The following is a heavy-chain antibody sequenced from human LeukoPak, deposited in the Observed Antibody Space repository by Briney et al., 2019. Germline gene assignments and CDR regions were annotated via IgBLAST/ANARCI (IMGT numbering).Heavy chain of an antibody. CDR2: LYYSGST. CDR1: GGSISSYY. V-gene: IGHV4-59*01. Sequence: PSETLSLTCTVSGGSISSYYWSWIRQPPGKGLEWIGYLYYSGSTYHNPSLNSRVTISVDTSKNQFSLKLSSVTAADTVVYYCAKFDYDSASFDYWGQGTLVTVSS. D-gene: IGHD3-22*01. CDR3: AKFDYDSASFDY. J-gene: IGHJ4*02.